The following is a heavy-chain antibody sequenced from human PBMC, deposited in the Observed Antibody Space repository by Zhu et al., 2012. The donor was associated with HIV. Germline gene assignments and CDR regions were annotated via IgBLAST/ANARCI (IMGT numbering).Heavy chain of an antibody. CDR1: GFTFDDYT. CDR2: ISWDGGST. CDR3: AKDTRPMVRGRSSYGMDV. D-gene: IGHD3-10*01. V-gene: IGHV3-43*01. J-gene: IGHJ6*02. Sequence: EVQLVESGGVVVQPGGSLRLSCAASGFTFDDYTMHWVRQAPGKGLEWVSLISWDGGSTYYADSVKGRFTISRDNSKNSLYLQMNSLRTEDTALYYCAKDTRPMVRGRSSYGMDVWGQGTTVTVSS.